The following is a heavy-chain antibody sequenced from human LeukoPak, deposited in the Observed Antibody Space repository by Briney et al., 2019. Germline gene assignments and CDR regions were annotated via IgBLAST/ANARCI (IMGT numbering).Heavy chain of an antibody. V-gene: IGHV4-59*01. CDR2: IYYSGST. Sequence: PSETLSLTCTVSGGSISSYYWSWIRQPPGKGLEWIGYIYYSGSTNYNPSLKSRVTISVDTSKNQFTLKLSSVTAADTSVYYCARGWSSYYDFWSGYYPYFDYWGQGTLVTVSS. D-gene: IGHD3-3*01. CDR1: GGSISSYY. J-gene: IGHJ4*02. CDR3: ARGWSSYYDFWSGYYPYFDY.